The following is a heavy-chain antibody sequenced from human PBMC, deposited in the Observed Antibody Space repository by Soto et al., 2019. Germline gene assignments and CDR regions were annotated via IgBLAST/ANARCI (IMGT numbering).Heavy chain of an antibody. D-gene: IGHD2-15*01. J-gene: IGHJ3*02. V-gene: IGHV6-1*01. CDR3: ARALPAPRYCSGVSCPSANAFDI. CDR1: GDSVSSNSAA. Sequence: PSQTLSLTCAISGDSVSSNSAAWNWIRQSPSRGLEWLGRTYYRSKWYNDYAVSVKSRITINPDTSKNQFSLQLNSVTPEDTAVYYCARALPAPRYCSGVSCPSANAFDIWGQGTMVTVSS. CDR2: TYYRSKWYN.